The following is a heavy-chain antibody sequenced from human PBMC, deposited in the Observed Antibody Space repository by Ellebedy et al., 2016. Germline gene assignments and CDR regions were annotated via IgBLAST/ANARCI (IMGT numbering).Heavy chain of an antibody. CDR2: VSGSGIST. V-gene: IGHV3-23*01. CDR3: ARGSRWPQYNWFDP. J-gene: IGHJ5*02. Sequence: GGSLRLSCAVSGFTFSNYAMSWVRQAKGKGLEWVSSVSGSGISTYYADSVKGRFTVSRDNPNNTFYLQMNSLRAEDTALYYCARGSRWPQYNWFDPWGQGTLVTVSS. CDR1: GFTFSNYA. D-gene: IGHD2-15*01.